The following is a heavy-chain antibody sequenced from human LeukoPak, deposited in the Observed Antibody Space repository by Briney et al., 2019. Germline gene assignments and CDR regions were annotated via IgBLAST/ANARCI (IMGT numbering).Heavy chain of an antibody. CDR2: IKQDGSEI. CDR1: GFTFSSCC. CDR3: ARLHRLGDTSNYRHLDF. D-gene: IGHD3-22*01. Sequence: PGGSLRLSCAASGFTFSSCCMSWVRQAPGKGLEWVANIKQDGSEIHYVDSVKGRFTIFRDNAESSLYLHMSSLRAEDTAVYYCARLHRLGDTSNYRHLDFWGQGTLVSVSS. J-gene: IGHJ4*02. V-gene: IGHV3-7*01.